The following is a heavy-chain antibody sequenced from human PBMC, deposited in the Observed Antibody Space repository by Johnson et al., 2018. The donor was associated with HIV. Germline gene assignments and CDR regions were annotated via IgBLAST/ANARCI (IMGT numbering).Heavy chain of an antibody. V-gene: IGHV3-33*08. CDR1: GLTFRSYG. J-gene: IGHJ3*02. CDR3: ARDDDAFDI. CDR2: ISPDESKT. Sequence: QVQVVESGVVVVQPGRSLRLSCAASGLTFRSYGMHWVRQAPGKGPAWVSRISPDESKTDYADAVKGRCTISSDNAKNTLYLQMNSLRVEDTAVYYCARDDDAFDIWGQGTMVTVSS.